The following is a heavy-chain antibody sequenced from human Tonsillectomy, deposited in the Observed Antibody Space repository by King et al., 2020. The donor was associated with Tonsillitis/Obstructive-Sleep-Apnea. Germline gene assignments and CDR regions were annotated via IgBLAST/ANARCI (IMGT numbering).Heavy chain of an antibody. Sequence: VQLVESGGGLVQPGGSLRLSCAASGFTFSSYAMSWVRQAPGKGLEWVSAISGRGGSTYYADSVKGRFTISRDNSKNTLYLQMNSLRAGDTAVYYCANTYDFWSGYILDGSYWYFDLWGRGTLVTVSS. CDR2: ISGRGGST. D-gene: IGHD3-3*01. CDR1: GFTFSSYA. CDR3: ANTYDFWSGYILDGSYWYFDL. V-gene: IGHV3-23*04. J-gene: IGHJ2*01.